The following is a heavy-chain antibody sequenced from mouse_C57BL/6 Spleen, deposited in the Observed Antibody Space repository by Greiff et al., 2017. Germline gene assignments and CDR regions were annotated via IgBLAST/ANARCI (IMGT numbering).Heavy chain of an antibody. CDR2: ISSGSSTI. V-gene: IGHV5-17*01. Sequence: EVKVVESGGGLVKPGGSLKLSCAASGFTFSDYGMHWVRQAPEKGLEWVAYISSGSSTIYYAETVKGRFTISRDNAKNTLFLQMTSLKSEDTAMYYCARSYGNYEDYWGQGTSVTVSS. CDR1: GFTFSDYG. J-gene: IGHJ4*01. CDR3: ARSYGNYEDY. D-gene: IGHD2-1*01.